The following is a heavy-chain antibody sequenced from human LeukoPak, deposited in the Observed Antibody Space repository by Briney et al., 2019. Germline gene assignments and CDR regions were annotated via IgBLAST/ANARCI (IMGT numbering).Heavy chain of an antibody. CDR1: GFTFSDYA. V-gene: IGHV3-30-3*01. CDR3: ARAKGSYSFDY. CDR2: ISSDVYDGTTE. D-gene: IGHD3-10*01. Sequence: GRSLRLSCSASGFTFSDYAMDWVRQAPGKGLECVAVISSDVYDGTTEYYADSMKGRFTISRDNAKNSLYVQMNSLRAEDTAVYYCARAKGSYSFDYWGQGTLVTVSS. J-gene: IGHJ4*02.